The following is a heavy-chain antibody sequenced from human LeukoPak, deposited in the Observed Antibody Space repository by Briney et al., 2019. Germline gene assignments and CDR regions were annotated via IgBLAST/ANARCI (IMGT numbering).Heavy chain of an antibody. Sequence: GASVKVSCKASGYTFTSYGISWVRQAPGQGLEWMGWISAYNGNTNYAQKLQGRVTMTTDTSTSTAYMELRSLRSDDTAVYYCARGRVSYGSPWLGFDYWGQGTLVTVSS. J-gene: IGHJ4*02. V-gene: IGHV1-18*01. D-gene: IGHD5-18*01. CDR2: ISAYNGNT. CDR3: ARGRVSYGSPWLGFDY. CDR1: GYTFTSYG.